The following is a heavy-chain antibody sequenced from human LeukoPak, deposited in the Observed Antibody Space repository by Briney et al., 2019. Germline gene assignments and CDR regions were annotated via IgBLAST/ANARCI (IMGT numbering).Heavy chain of an antibody. CDR2: INHSGST. CDR1: GGSFSGYY. CDR3: AREPPYGSGSSITDY. V-gene: IGHV4-34*01. J-gene: IGHJ4*02. Sequence: SETLSLTCAVYGGSFSGYYWSWLRQLPGKGLEWLGEINHSGSTNYNPSLKRRVTISVDTYKNQFSLKLSSVTAADTAVYYCAREPPYGSGSSITDYWGQGTLVTVSS. D-gene: IGHD3-10*01.